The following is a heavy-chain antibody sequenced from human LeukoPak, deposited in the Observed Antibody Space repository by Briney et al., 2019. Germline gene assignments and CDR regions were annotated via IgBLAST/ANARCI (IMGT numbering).Heavy chain of an antibody. Sequence: PSETLSLTCTVSGGSISSSPYYWGWIRQPPGKGLEWIGSIHYSGTTHYNPSLESRVTISVDTSKNQFSLKLASVTAADTAIYYCAKGAGGFSYYNWFDPWGQGTLVTVSS. CDR2: IHYSGTT. V-gene: IGHV4-39*07. CDR3: AKGAGGFSYYNWFDP. J-gene: IGHJ5*02. D-gene: IGHD5-18*01. CDR1: GGSISSSPYY.